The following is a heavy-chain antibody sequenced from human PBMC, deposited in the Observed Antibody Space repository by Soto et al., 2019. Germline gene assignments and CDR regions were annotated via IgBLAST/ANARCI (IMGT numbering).Heavy chain of an antibody. Sequence: SETLSLTCTVSGGSISSSSYYWGWIRQPPGKGLEWIGSIYYSGSTYYNPSLKSRVTISVDTSKNQFSLKLSSVTAADTAVYYCARRRYDFWSGYLGFDYWGQGTLVTVSS. V-gene: IGHV4-39*01. CDR3: ARRRYDFWSGYLGFDY. CDR2: IYYSGST. D-gene: IGHD3-3*01. CDR1: GGSISSSSYY. J-gene: IGHJ4*02.